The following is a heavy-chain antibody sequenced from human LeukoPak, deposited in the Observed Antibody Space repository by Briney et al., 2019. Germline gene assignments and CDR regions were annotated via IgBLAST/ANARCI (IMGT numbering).Heavy chain of an antibody. J-gene: IGHJ4*02. CDR2: IYHSGST. CDR1: GYSISSGYY. Sequence: SETLSLTCAVSGYSISSGYYWGWIRQPPGKGLEWIGSIYHSGSTYYNPSLKSRVTISVDTSKNQFSLKLSSVTAADTAGYYXXXHXAYCSSTSCYDPTIXPFDYWGQGTLVTVSS. V-gene: IGHV4-38-2*01. D-gene: IGHD2-2*01. CDR3: XXHXAYCSSTSCYDPTIXPFDY.